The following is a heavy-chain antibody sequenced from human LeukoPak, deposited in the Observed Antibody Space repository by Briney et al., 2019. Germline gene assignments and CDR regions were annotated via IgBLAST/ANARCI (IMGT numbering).Heavy chain of an antibody. V-gene: IGHV3-11*01. CDR1: GFTFSDYY. CDR3: ARGIIYYYYMDV. D-gene: IGHD1-14*01. CDR2: ISSSGSTK. Sequence: PGGSLRLSCAASGFTFSDYYMSWIRQAPGKGLEWVSYISSSGSTKYYAGSVKGRFTISRDNAKNSLYLQMNSLRAEDTAVYYCARGIIYYYYMDVWGKGTTVTVSS. J-gene: IGHJ6*03.